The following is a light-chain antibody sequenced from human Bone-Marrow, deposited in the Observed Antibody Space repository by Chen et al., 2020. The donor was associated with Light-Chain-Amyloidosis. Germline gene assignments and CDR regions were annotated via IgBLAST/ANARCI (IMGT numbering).Light chain of an antibody. CDR2: DGS. CDR3: QVWDRSSDRPV. Sequence: SYVLTQPSSVSVAPGQTATLAWGGNNIGSTSVHWYQQPPGQAPLLVVYDGSDRPSGIPERLSGSNSGNTATLTISRVEAGDEADYYCQVWDRSSDRPVFGGGTKLTVL. V-gene: IGLV3-21*02. CDR1: NIGSTS. J-gene: IGLJ3*02.